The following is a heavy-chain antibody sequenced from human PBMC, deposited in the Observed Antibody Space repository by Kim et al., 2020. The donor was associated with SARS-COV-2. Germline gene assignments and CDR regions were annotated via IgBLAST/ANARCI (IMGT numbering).Heavy chain of an antibody. Sequence: GGSLRLSCAASGFTFSSYGMHWVRQAPGKGLEWVAVISYDGSNKYYADSVKGRFTISRDNSKNTLYLQMNSLRAEDTAVYYCAKGDYEYQLLWGGDYYGMDGWGQGTTVTVSS. CDR2: ISYDGSNK. CDR3: AKGDYEYQLLWGGDYYGMDG. D-gene: IGHD2-2*01. J-gene: IGHJ6*02. CDR1: GFTFSSYG. V-gene: IGHV3-30*18.